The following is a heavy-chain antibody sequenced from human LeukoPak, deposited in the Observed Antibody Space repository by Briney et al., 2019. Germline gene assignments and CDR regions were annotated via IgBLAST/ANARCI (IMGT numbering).Heavy chain of an antibody. CDR2: IIPFLGRP. D-gene: IGHD3-22*01. V-gene: IGHV1-69*04. CDR3: ARVDHQTRDSSPH. J-gene: IGHJ4*02. Sequence: ASVKVSCKGSGDPYSTYAISWVRQAPGQGLEWMGRIIPFLGRPDYAQRFQGRVTITADKSTSTVYMELNSLRSEDTGVYYCARVDHQTRDSSPHRGQGTLVTVSS. CDR1: GDPYSTYA.